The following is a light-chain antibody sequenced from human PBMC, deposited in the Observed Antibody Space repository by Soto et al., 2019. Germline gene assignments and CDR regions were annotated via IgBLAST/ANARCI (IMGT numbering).Light chain of an antibody. CDR3: SSYTRSSTLYV. J-gene: IGLJ1*01. CDR1: SSDVGGYNY. V-gene: IGLV2-14*01. Sequence: QSALTQPASVSGSPGQSITISCTGTSSDVGGYNYVSWYQQHPGKAPKLMIDEVSNRPSGVSNRFYGSKSGNTASLTISGLQAEDEADYYCSSYTRSSTLYVFGTGTKLTVL. CDR2: EVS.